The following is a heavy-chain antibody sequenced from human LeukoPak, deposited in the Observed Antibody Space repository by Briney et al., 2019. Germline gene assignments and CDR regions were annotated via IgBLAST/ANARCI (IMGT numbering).Heavy chain of an antibody. CDR3: ARLCTEEIATKYDMHTLYHFDY. CDR1: GGSFSGYD. V-gene: IGHV4-34*01. D-gene: IGHD5-24*01. J-gene: IGHJ4*02. Sequence: SETLSVTCAVSGGSFSGYDWSWMRQPPGKGLEWIGEINHSGSTNYNPSLKSRVTISLDTSKNQFALKLSSVTAADTAVYYCARLCTEEIATKYDMHTLYHFDYWGQGTLVTVSS. CDR2: INHSGST.